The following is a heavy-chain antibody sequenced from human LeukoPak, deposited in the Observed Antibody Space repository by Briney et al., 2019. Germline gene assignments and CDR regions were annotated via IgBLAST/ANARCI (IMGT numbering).Heavy chain of an antibody. J-gene: IGHJ4*02. CDR1: GFTFRNYW. V-gene: IGHV3-7*01. CDR2: IKGDESAK. CDR3: ARDVGGSLDY. D-gene: IGHD1-26*01. Sequence: GGSLRLSCAASGFTFRNYWMAWVRQAPGKGLEWVANIKGDESAKHQADSVKGRFTIFRDIAQNSVYLQMNSLKADDTAVYYCARDVGGSLDYWGRGTLVTVSS.